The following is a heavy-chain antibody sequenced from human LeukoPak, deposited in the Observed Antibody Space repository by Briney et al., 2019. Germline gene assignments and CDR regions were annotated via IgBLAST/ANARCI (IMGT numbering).Heavy chain of an antibody. CDR1: GYTFTGYY. V-gene: IGHV1-2*02. J-gene: IGHJ5*02. Sequence: ASVKVSCKASGYTFTGYYMHWVRQAPGQGLEWMGWINPSSGGTNYAQKFQGRVTMTRDTSISTAYMELSRLRSDDTAVYYCARGRRDGYNKWFDPWGQGTLVTVSS. CDR2: INPSSGGT. D-gene: IGHD5-12*01. CDR3: ARGRRDGYNKWFDP.